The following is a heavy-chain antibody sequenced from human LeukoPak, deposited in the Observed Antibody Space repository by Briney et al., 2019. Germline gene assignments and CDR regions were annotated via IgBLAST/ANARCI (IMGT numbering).Heavy chain of an antibody. CDR1: GGSISSYY. Sequence: SETLSLTCTVSGGSISSYYWSWIRQPAGTALEWIGRIYTSGTITYNPSLKSRVTMSVDTSKNQFSLKLSSVTAADTAVYYCARGTDIAIIGTTFFYWGQGTLVTVSS. D-gene: IGHD1-20*01. CDR3: ARGTDIAIIGTTFFY. V-gene: IGHV4-4*07. J-gene: IGHJ4*02. CDR2: IYTSGTI.